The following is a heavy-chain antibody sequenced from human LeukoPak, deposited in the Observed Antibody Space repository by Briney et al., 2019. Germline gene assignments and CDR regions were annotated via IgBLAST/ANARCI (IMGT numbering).Heavy chain of an antibody. CDR2: ISAYNGNT. CDR3: ATTSSRGYSYLFDP. V-gene: IGHV1-18*01. Sequence: GASVTVSCKASGYTFTSNGFSWVRQAPGQGLEWMGWISAYNGNTNYAQKLQGRVTMTTDTSTSTAYMELRSLRSDDTAVYYCATTSSRGYSYLFDPWGQGTLVTVSS. D-gene: IGHD5-18*01. CDR1: GYTFTSNG. J-gene: IGHJ5*02.